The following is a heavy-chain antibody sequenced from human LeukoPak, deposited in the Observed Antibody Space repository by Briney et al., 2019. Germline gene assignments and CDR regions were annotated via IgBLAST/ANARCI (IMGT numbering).Heavy chain of an antibody. CDR2: IYPGDSDT. J-gene: IGHJ4*02. CDR3: ARLGGAVAGNPIFFDY. D-gene: IGHD6-19*01. CDR1: GSIFTSYW. Sequence: GASLQISCQGSGSIFTSYWIGWVRPLRGKGLEWMGIIYPGDSDTKCSPSYQGKVTISADKSISTAYLQWSSLKASDTAMYYCARLGGAVAGNPIFFDYWGQGTLVTVSS. V-gene: IGHV5-51*01.